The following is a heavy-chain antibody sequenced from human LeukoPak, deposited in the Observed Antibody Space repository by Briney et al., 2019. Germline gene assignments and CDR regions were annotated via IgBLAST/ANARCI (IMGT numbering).Heavy chain of an antibody. V-gene: IGHV3-48*04. CDR1: GFTFSSYA. D-gene: IGHD3-22*01. CDR3: AKLMYYYDSTYFDY. CDR2: ISSSGSTI. Sequence: GGSLRLSCAASGFTFSSYAMSWVRQAPGKGLEWVSYISSSGSTIYYADSVKGRFTISRDNAKNSLYLQMNSLRAEDTAVYYCAKLMYYYDSTYFDYWGQGTLVTVSS. J-gene: IGHJ4*02.